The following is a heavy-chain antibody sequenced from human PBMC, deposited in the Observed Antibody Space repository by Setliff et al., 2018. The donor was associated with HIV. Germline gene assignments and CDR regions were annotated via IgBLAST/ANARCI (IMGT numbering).Heavy chain of an antibody. CDR1: GLTFSSYA. CDR3: ARAGEMATIKPSAFDI. Sequence: SVKVSCKASGLTFSSYAITWVRQAPGQGLEWLGGIIPVFETTNYAQKFQGRVTITADESTSTAYMELSSLRSEDSAVYYCARAGEMATIKPSAFDIWGQGTMVTVSS. D-gene: IGHD5-12*01. CDR2: IIPVFETT. V-gene: IGHV1-69*13. J-gene: IGHJ3*02.